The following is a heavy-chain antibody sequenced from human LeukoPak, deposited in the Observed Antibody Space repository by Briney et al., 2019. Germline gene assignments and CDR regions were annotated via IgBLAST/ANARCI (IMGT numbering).Heavy chain of an antibody. V-gene: IGHV1-2*02. CDR3: ARGLPYYYDSSGYSDAFDI. D-gene: IGHD3-22*01. CDR2: INPNSGGT. CDR1: GYTFTGYY. Sequence: ASVTVSCKASGYTFTGYYMHWVRQAPGQGLEWMGWINPNSGGTNYAQKFQGRVTMTRDTSISTAYMELSRLRSDDTAVYYCARGLPYYYDSSGYSDAFDIWGQGTMVTVSS. J-gene: IGHJ3*02.